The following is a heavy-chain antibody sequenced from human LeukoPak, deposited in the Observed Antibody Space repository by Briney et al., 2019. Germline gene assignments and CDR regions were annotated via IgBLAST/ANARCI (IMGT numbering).Heavy chain of an antibody. V-gene: IGHV4-39*07. D-gene: IGHD2-15*01. CDR3: ARVAAKTVDY. CDR1: GGSISSSSYY. Sequence: SETLSLTCTVSGGSISSSSYYWGWIRQPPGKGLEWIGSIYYSGSTYYNPSLKSRVTISVDTSKNQFSLKLSSVTAADTAVYYCARVAAKTVDYWGQGTLVTVSS. J-gene: IGHJ4*02. CDR2: IYYSGST.